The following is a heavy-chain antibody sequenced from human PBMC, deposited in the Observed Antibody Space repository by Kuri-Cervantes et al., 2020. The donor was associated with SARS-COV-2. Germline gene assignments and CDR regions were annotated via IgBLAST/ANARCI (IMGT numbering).Heavy chain of an antibody. V-gene: IGHV3-48*01. D-gene: IGHD2-2*01. CDR3: ARVSCSNTSCYADY. Sequence: ETPSLTCAASGFTFSGSAMHWVRQAPRKGLEWVSYISRSSSTIYYADSVKGRFTSSRDNAKNSLYLQMNSLRAEDTAVYYCARVSCSNTSCYADYWGQGTLVTVSS. CDR2: ISRSSSTI. J-gene: IGHJ4*02. CDR1: GFTFSGSA.